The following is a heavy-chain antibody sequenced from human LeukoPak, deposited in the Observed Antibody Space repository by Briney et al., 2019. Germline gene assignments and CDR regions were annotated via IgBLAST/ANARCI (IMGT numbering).Heavy chain of an antibody. CDR1: GFTFSSYA. J-gene: IGHJ4*02. D-gene: IGHD3-22*01. V-gene: IGHV3-23*01. CDR2: ISGSGGST. Sequence: GGSLRLSCAASGFTFSSYAMSWVRQTSGKGLEWVSAISGSGGSTYYADSVKGRFTISRDNSKNTLYLQMNSLRAEDTAVYYCAKVKDAYYYDSSGYSFDYWGQGTLVTVSS. CDR3: AKVKDAYYYDSSGYSFDY.